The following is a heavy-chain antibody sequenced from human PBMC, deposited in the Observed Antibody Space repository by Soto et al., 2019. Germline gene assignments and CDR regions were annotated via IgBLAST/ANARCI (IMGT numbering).Heavy chain of an antibody. CDR3: ASQYYYDSSGSYGWYFDL. Sequence: GESLKISCKGSGYSFTSYWIGWVRQMPGKGLEWMGIIYPGDSDTRYSPSFQGQVTISADKSISTAYLQWNSLKASDTAMYYCASQYYYDSSGSYGWYFDLWGRGTLVTVSS. J-gene: IGHJ2*01. CDR1: GYSFTSYW. CDR2: IYPGDSDT. V-gene: IGHV5-51*01. D-gene: IGHD3-22*01.